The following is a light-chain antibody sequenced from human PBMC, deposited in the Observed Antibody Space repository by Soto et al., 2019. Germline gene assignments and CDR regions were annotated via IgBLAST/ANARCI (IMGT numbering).Light chain of an antibody. J-gene: IGKJ1*01. Sequence: DIQLTQSPSFLSSSVGDRVTITCRASQDISSYLAWYQQKPGKAPKLLIYKASTLKSGVPSRFSGSGSGTEFTLTISSLQPDDFATYYCQHYNSYSEAFGQGTKVDI. CDR1: QDISSY. CDR2: KAS. CDR3: QHYNSYSEA. V-gene: IGKV1-5*03.